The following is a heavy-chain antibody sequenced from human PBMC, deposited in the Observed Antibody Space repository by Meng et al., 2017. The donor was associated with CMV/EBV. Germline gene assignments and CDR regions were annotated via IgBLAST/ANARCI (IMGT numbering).Heavy chain of an antibody. CDR1: GYTFTGYY. CDR3: ARDWEVAGYYYYGMDV. J-gene: IGHJ6*02. V-gene: IGHV1-2*02. D-gene: IGHD1-26*01. Sequence: ASVKVSCKASGYTFTGYYMYWVRQAPGQGLEWMGWINPNSGGTKYAQKFQGRVTMTRDTSISTAYMEVSRLGSDDTAVYYCARDWEVAGYYYYGMDVWGQGTTVTVSS. CDR2: INPNSGGT.